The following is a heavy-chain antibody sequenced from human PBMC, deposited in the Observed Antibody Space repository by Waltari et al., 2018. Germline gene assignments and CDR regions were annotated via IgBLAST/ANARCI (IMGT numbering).Heavy chain of an antibody. V-gene: IGHV3-30*18. J-gene: IGHJ4*02. CDR3: AKDKRHYDSSGYYDY. CDR2: IWYYGRNK. CDR1: GFTFSSYG. D-gene: IGHD3-22*01. Sequence: QVQLVESGGGVVQPGRSLRLSCAASGFTFSSYGMHWVRQAPGKGLEWGAVIWYYGRNKYYADSVNGRFTISRDNSKNTLYLQMNSLRAEDTAMYYCAKDKRHYDSSGYYDYWGQGTLVTVSS.